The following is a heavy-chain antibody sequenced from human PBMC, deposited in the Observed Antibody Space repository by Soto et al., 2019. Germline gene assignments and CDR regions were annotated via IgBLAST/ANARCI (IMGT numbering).Heavy chain of an antibody. V-gene: IGHV1-3*05. CDR3: ARDPDYGDYGTSPADDY. J-gene: IGHJ4*02. CDR1: GYTFTSYA. Sequence: QVQLVQSGAEEKKPGASVKVSCKASGYTFTSYAMHWVRQAPGQRLEWMGWINAGNGNTKYSQKFQGRVTITRDTSESTAYMALSSLRSEDTAVYYCARDPDYGDYGTSPADDYWGQGTLVTVSS. CDR2: INAGNGNT. D-gene: IGHD4-17*01.